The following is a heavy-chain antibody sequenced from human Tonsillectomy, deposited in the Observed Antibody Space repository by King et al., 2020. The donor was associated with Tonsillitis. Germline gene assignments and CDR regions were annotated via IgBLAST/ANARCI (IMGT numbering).Heavy chain of an antibody. D-gene: IGHD6-25*01. CDR3: VRAHPAAPRGYYYYDLDV. J-gene: IGHJ6*02. V-gene: IGHV3-33*01. CDR2: IWDDGSNK. CDR1: GFSFSGCG. Sequence: VQLVESGGNVVQPGRSLRLSCAASGFSFSGCGMHWVRQAPGKGLEWVAVIWDDGSNKYYGDSVKGRFTISRDNSKNTLYLQMTSLIAEETAVYYCVRAHPAAPRGYYYYDLDVWGQGTTVTVSS.